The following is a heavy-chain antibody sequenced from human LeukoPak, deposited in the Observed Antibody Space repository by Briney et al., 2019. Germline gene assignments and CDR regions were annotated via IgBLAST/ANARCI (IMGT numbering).Heavy chain of an antibody. CDR2: INPNSGGT. J-gene: IGHJ5*02. CDR3: ARVSRWLRSPDDASWFDP. V-gene: IGHV1-2*02. CDR1: GYTFTGYY. Sequence: AASVNVSCKASGYTFTGYYMHWVRQAPGQGLEWMGWINPNSGGTNYAQKFQGRVTMTRDTSISTAYMELSRLRSDDTAVYYCARVSRWLRSPDDASWFDPWGQGTLVTVSS. D-gene: IGHD5-12*01.